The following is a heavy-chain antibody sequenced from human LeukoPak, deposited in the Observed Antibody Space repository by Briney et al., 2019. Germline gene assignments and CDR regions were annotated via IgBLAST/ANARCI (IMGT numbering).Heavy chain of an antibody. CDR2: ISAYNGNT. CDR1: GYTFTIYG. CDR3: ARDNNYSGYSFFDY. D-gene: IGHD5-18*01. V-gene: IGHV1-18*01. J-gene: IGHJ4*02. Sequence: AASVTVSFKASGYTFTIYGSSWVRQAPGQGLEWMGWISAYNGNTNYAQKLQGRVTMTTDTSTSTAYMELRSLRSDDTAVYYCARDNNYSGYSFFDYWGQGTLVTVSS.